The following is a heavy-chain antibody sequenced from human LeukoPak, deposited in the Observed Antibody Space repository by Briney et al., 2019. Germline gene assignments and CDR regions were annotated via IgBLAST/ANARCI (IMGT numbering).Heavy chain of an antibody. J-gene: IGHJ5*02. CDR1: GDSISCGDYY. D-gene: IGHD4-17*01. CDR2: INHSGST. V-gene: IGHV4-34*01. CDR3: ARAPDGYYGFDP. Sequence: SETLSLTCTVSGDSISCGDYYWSWIRQPPGKGLEWIGEINHSGSTNYNPSLKSRVTISVDTSKNQFSLKLSSVTAADTAVYYCARAPDGYYGFDPWGQGTLVTVSS.